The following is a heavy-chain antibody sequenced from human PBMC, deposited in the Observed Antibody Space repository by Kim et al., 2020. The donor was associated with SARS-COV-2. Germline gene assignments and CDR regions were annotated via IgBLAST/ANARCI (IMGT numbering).Heavy chain of an antibody. CDR3: VRGTWGDVNDY. J-gene: IGHJ4*02. V-gene: IGHV1-18*01. D-gene: IGHD3-16*01. CDR1: GDTSSTSG. Sequence: ASVKVSCKTSGDTSSTSGFSWVRQAPGQGLEWMGWINTKKGDTNYVQKFQDRVTMTTDSSTTAAYMEWRSLKSDDTAVYYCVRGTWGDVNDYWGQGTLVTVSS. CDR2: INTKKGDT.